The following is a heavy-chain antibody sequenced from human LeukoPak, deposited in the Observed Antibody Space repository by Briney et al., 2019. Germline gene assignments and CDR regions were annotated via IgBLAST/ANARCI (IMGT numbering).Heavy chain of an antibody. J-gene: IGHJ5*02. D-gene: IGHD2-2*02. V-gene: IGHV1-8*01. Sequence: GASVKVSCKASGYTFTSYDINWVRQATGQGLEWMGWMNPNSGNTGYAQKFQGRVTMTRNTSISTAYMELSSLRSEDTAVYYCARADIVVVPAAILRVGGGWFDPWGQGTLVTVSS. CDR1: GYTFTSYD. CDR3: ARADIVVVPAAILRVGGGWFDP. CDR2: MNPNSGNT.